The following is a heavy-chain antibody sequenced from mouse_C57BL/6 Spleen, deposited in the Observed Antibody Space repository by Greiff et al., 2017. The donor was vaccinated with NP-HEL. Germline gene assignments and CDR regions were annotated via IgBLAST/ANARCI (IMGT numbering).Heavy chain of an antibody. CDR3: ARRTGTNAMDY. V-gene: IGHV1-85*01. D-gene: IGHD4-1*01. CDR1: GYTFTSYD. Sequence: VMLVESGPELVKPGASVKLSCKASGYTFTSYDINWVKQRPGQGLEWIGWIYPRDGSTKYNEKFKGKATLTVDTSSSTAYMELHSLTSEDSAVYFCARRTGTNAMDYWGQGTSVTVSS. CDR2: IYPRDGST. J-gene: IGHJ4*01.